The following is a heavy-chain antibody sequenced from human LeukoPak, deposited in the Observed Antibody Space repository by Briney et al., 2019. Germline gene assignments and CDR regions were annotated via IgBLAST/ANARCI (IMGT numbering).Heavy chain of an antibody. Sequence: QTGGSLRLSCTASGFTFGDYAMSWFRQAPGKGLERVGFIRSKAYGGTTEYAASVKGRFTISRDDSKSIAYLQMNSLKTEDTAVYYCTRYELGYCSGGSCLDYWGQGTLVTVSS. J-gene: IGHJ4*02. CDR3: TRYELGYCSGGSCLDY. CDR2: IRSKAYGGTT. D-gene: IGHD2-15*01. V-gene: IGHV3-49*03. CDR1: GFTFGDYA.